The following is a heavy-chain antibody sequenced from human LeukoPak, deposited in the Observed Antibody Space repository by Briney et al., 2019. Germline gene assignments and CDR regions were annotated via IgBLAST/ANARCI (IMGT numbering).Heavy chain of an antibody. J-gene: IGHJ4*02. V-gene: IGHV4-59*01. CDR1: GGPISSYY. CDR3: ARLELAAAGTLDY. Sequence: PSETLSLTCTVSGGPISSYYWSWIRQPPGKGLEWIGYIYYSGSTNYNPSLKSRVTISVDTSKNQFSLKLSSVTAADTAVYYCARLELAAAGTLDYWGQGTLVTVSS. CDR2: IYYSGST. D-gene: IGHD6-13*01.